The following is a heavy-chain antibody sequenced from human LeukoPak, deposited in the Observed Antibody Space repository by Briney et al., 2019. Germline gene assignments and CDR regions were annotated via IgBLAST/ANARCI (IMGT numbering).Heavy chain of an antibody. V-gene: IGHV1-18*01. Sequence: ASVKVSCKASGYTFTSYGISWVRQAPGQGLEWMGWISAYNGNTNYAQKLQGRVIMTTDTSTSTAYMELRSLRSDDTAVYYCAREGGELRGYSSEGVDYWGQGTLVTVSS. D-gene: IGHD5-18*01. CDR3: AREGGELRGYSSEGVDY. J-gene: IGHJ4*02. CDR2: ISAYNGNT. CDR1: GYTFTSYG.